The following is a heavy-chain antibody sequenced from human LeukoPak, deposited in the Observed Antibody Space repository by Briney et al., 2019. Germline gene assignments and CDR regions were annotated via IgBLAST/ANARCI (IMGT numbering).Heavy chain of an antibody. CDR1: GGSISSSSYY. CDR2: IYYSGST. D-gene: IGHD3-22*01. Sequence: SETLSLTCTVSGGSISSSSYYWGWIRQPPGKGLEWIGSIYYSGSTYYNPSLKSRVTISVDTSKNQFSLKLSSVTAADTAVYYCARSEFGYDSSGYYYGHFDYWGQGTLVTVSS. V-gene: IGHV4-39*01. J-gene: IGHJ4*02. CDR3: ARSEFGYDSSGYYYGHFDY.